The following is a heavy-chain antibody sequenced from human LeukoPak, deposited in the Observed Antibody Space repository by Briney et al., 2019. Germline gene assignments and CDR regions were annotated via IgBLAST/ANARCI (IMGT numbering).Heavy chain of an antibody. Sequence: SETLSLTCTVSGGSISSYYWSWIRQPPVKGLEWIGYIYTSGSTNYNPSLKSRVTISVDTSKNQFSLKLSSVTAADTAVYYCARRRYYMDVWGKGTTVTVSS. CDR3: ARRRYYMDV. CDR1: GGSISSYY. V-gene: IGHV4-4*09. J-gene: IGHJ6*03. CDR2: IYTSGST.